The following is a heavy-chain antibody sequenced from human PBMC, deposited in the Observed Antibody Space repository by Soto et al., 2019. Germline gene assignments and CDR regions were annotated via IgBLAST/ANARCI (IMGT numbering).Heavy chain of an antibody. V-gene: IGHV1-69*13. J-gene: IGHJ4*02. CDR2: IIPIFGTA. D-gene: IGHD5-18*01. CDR1: GGTFSSYA. Sequence: SVKVSCKASGGTFSSYAISWVRQAPGQGLEWMGGIIPIFGTANYAQKFQGRVTITADESTSTAYMELSSLRSEDTAVYYCARDKKRGTAMAHFDYWGQGTLVTVSS. CDR3: ARDKKRGTAMAHFDY.